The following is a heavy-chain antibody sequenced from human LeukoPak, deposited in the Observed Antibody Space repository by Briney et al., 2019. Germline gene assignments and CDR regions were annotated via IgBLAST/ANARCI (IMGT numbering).Heavy chain of an antibody. D-gene: IGHD1-26*01. CDR2: IYYSGST. CDR3: ARVTSGSYHQSSFDY. Sequence: SETLFLTCTVSGGSISSYYWGWIRQPPGKGLEWIGYIYYSGSTNYNPSLESRVTISVDTSKNQFSLKLSSVTAADTAVYYCARVTSGSYHQSSFDYWGQGTLVTVSS. CDR1: GGSISSYY. V-gene: IGHV4-59*01. J-gene: IGHJ4*02.